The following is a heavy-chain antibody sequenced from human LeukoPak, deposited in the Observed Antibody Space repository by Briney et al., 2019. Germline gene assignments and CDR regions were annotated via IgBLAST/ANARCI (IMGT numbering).Heavy chain of an antibody. CDR1: GFTFSSYA. V-gene: IGHV3-23*01. J-gene: IGHJ3*02. CDR3: ANEGYDILTVGDFDM. CDR2: ISATSGST. Sequence: GRSLRPSCAASGFTFSSYAMSCCLQAPGKRLQGVPAISATSGSTYYADSVKGRFTISRDKSKNTPYLQMNSLRADDRAVYYCANEGYDILTVGDFDMWGNGKLVRVSS. D-gene: IGHD3-9*01.